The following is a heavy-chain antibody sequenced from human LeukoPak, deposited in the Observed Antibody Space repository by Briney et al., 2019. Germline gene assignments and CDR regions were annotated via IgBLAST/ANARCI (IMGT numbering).Heavy chain of an antibody. CDR3: ARDQRDSSGYYYGVDY. D-gene: IGHD3-22*01. Sequence: ASVKVSCKASGYTFTVYYMHWVRQAPGQGLEWMGRINPNSGGTNYAQKFQGRVTMTRDTSISTAYMELSSLRSEDTAVYYCARDQRDSSGYYYGVDYWGQGTLVTVSS. V-gene: IGHV1-2*06. CDR1: GYTFTVYY. J-gene: IGHJ4*02. CDR2: INPNSGGT.